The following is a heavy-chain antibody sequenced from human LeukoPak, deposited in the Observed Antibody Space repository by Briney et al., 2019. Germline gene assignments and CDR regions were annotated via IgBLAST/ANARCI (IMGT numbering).Heavy chain of an antibody. CDR1: GGSISSSNW. CDR3: ARLVDSSSWYPGYFDY. CDR2: IYHSGST. Sequence: SGTLSLTCAVSGGSISSSNWWSWVRQPPGKGLEWIGEIYHSGSTNYNPSLKSRVTISVDKSKNQFSLKLSSVTAADTAVYYCARLVDSSSWYPGYFDYWGQGTLVTVSS. J-gene: IGHJ4*02. V-gene: IGHV4-4*02. D-gene: IGHD6-13*01.